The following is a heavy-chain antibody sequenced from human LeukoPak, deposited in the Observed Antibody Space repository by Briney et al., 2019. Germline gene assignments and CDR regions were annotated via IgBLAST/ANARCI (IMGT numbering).Heavy chain of an antibody. D-gene: IGHD6-13*01. V-gene: IGHV1-8*02. CDR2: MNPSSGNT. CDR3: ARGFYSSSWYEDLAGDY. J-gene: IGHJ4*02. CDR1: GYTFTSYY. Sequence: ASVKVSCKASGYTFTSYYMHWVRQATGQGLEWMGWMNPSSGNTGYAQKFQGRVTMTRNTSISTAYMELSSLRSEDTAVYYCARGFYSSSWYEDLAGDYWGQGTLVTVSS.